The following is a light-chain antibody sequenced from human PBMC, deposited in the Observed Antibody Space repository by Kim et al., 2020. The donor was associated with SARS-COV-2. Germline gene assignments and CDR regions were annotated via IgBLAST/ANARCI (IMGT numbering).Light chain of an antibody. V-gene: IGLV2-11*03. CDR3: CSYACSYILV. Sequence: GQSVTVSCTVTSSYVGYYNYVSWYQQHPGKAPKLMIYDVNKRPAGVPDRFSGSKSGNTASLTISGRQAEDEADYSCCSYACSYILVFGVGTKVTVL. CDR1: SSYVGYYNY. CDR2: DVN. J-gene: IGLJ3*02.